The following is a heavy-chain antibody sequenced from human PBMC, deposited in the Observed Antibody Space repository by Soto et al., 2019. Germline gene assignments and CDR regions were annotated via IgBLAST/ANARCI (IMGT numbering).Heavy chain of an antibody. V-gene: IGHV1-18*01. Sequence: ASVKVSCKASGYTFTSYGISWVRQAPGQGLEWMGWISAYNGNTNYAQKLQGRVTMTTDTSTSTAYMELRSLRSDDTAVYYCAILGGGTDKGFIGGHWFDTWGQGTLVTVSS. CDR2: ISAYNGNT. CDR1: GYTFTSYG. J-gene: IGHJ5*02. CDR3: AILGGGTDKGFIGGHWFDT. D-gene: IGHD2-15*01.